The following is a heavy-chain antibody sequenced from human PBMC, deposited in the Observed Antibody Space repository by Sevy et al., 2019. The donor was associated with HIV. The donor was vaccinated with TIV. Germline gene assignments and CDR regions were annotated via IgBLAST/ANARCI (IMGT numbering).Heavy chain of an antibody. J-gene: IGHJ4*02. CDR3: ARDAVDYDYVWGSYHHG. CDR2: ISSSSSYI. Sequence: GGSLRLSCAASGFTFSSYSMNWVRQAPGKGLEWVSSISSSSSYIYYEDSVTGRFTISRDNAKNALYLQMNSLRAEDTAVYYCARDAVDYDYVWGSYHHGWGQGTLVTVSS. V-gene: IGHV3-21*01. D-gene: IGHD3-16*02. CDR1: GFTFSSYS.